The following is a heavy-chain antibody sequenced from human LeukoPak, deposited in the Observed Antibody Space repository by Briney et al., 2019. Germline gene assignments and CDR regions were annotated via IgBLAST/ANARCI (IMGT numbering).Heavy chain of an antibody. CDR1: GGSISSGEYF. Sequence: SETLSLTCTVSGGSISSGEYFWSWIRQPPGKGLEWIGYIYYTGSTYYNPSLKSRVTISVDTSKNQFSLKLSSVTAADTAVYYCASAPEKAYCGGDCPYYFDYWGQGTLVTVSS. CDR3: ASAPEKAYCGGDCPYYFDY. D-gene: IGHD2-21*02. J-gene: IGHJ4*02. V-gene: IGHV4-30-4*01. CDR2: IYYTGST.